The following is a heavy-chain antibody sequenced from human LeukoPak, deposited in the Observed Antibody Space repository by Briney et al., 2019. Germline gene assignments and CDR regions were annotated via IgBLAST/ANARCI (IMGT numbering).Heavy chain of an antibody. CDR3: AKDIQPQYYDFWSGYYTDY. J-gene: IGHJ4*02. V-gene: IGHV3-30*02. Sequence: GGSLRLSCAASGFTFSSYGMHWVRQAPGKGLEWVAFIRYDGSNKYYADSVKGRFTISRDNSKNTLYLQMNSLRAEDTAVYYCAKDIQPQYYDFWSGYYTDYWGQGTLVTVSS. CDR2: IRYDGSNK. D-gene: IGHD3-3*01. CDR1: GFTFSSYG.